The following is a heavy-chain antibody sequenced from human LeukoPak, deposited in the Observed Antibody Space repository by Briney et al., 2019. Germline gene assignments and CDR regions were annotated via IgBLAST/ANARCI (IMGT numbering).Heavy chain of an antibody. CDR3: ARENIEQWPAFDY. D-gene: IGHD1/OR15-1a*01. J-gene: IGHJ4*02. V-gene: IGHV1-2*02. CDR1: GYTLTGYY. Sequence: GASVKASCKASGYTLTGYYMHWVRQAPGQGPEWMGWINGNSGGTKYAQKFEGRVTMTSDTSTSTVQMDLGTLRSDDTAVYYCARENIEQWPAFDYWGQGTPVTVSS. CDR2: INGNSGGT.